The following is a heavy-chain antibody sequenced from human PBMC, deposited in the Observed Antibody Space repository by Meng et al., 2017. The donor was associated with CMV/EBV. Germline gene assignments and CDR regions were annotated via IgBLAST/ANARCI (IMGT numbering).Heavy chain of an antibody. D-gene: IGHD1-14*01. V-gene: IGHV4-34*01. CDR3: ARGGNPVDY. CDR1: GFTFSSYA. CDR2: INHSGST. Sequence: GSLRLSCAASGFTFSSYAMSWIRQPPGKGLEWIGEINHSGSTNYNPSLKSRVTISVDTSKNQFSLKLSSVTAADTAVYYCARGGNPVDYWGQGTLVTVSS. J-gene: IGHJ4*02.